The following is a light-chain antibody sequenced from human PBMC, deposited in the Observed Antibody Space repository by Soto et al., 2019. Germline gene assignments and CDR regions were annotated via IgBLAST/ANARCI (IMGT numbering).Light chain of an antibody. CDR2: DAS. CDR3: QQRSKWPPIWT. Sequence: EIVLTQSPATLSLSPGERATLPCRASQSVSSYLAWYQQKPGQAPRLLIYDASNRATGIPARFSGSGSGTDFTLTISSLEPEDFAVYYCQQRSKWPPIWTFGQGTKV. J-gene: IGKJ1*01. V-gene: IGKV3-11*01. CDR1: QSVSSY.